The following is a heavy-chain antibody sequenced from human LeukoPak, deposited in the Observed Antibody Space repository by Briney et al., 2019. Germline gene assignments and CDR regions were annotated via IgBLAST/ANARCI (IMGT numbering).Heavy chain of an antibody. D-gene: IGHD5-18*01. CDR3: ASPADTAMVTASC. CDR2: ISYDGSNK. V-gene: IGHV3-30*04. CDR1: GFTFSSYA. J-gene: IGHJ4*02. Sequence: GRSLRLSCAASGFTFSSYAMHWVRQAPGKGLEWVAVISYDGSNKYYADSVKGRFTISRDNSKNTLYLQMNSLRAEDTAVYYCASPADTAMVTASCWGQGTLVTVSS.